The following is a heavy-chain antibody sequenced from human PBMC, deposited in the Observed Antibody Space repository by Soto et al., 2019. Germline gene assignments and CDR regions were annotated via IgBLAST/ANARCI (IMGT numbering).Heavy chain of an antibody. V-gene: IGHV5-51*01. J-gene: IGHJ6*02. CDR3: ARYPTLTDYFFHGMDV. Sequence: GESLKISCKGSGYTFTNYWIVWVRQIPGKGLEWMGIIYPGDSDTRYSPSFQGQVTISADRSISTAYLQWSSLKASDTGMYYCARYPTLTDYFFHGMDVWGQGTTVTAP. CDR2: IYPGDSDT. CDR1: GYTFTNYW. D-gene: IGHD4-17*01.